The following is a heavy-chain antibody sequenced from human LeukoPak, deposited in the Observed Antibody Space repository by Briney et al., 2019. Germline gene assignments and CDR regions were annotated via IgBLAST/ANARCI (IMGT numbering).Heavy chain of an antibody. V-gene: IGHV4-4*07. D-gene: IGHD3-10*01. J-gene: IGHJ5*02. CDR3: ARGSYYYGSGSYPFDP. CDR2: IYTSGNT. CDR1: GSSISSYY. Sequence: PSETLSLTYTVSGSSISSYYWNWIRQPAGKGLEWIGRIYTSGNTNYNPSLKSRVTMSVDMSKNQFSLKLGSVTAADTAVYYCARGSYYYGSGSYPFDPWGQGTLVTVSS.